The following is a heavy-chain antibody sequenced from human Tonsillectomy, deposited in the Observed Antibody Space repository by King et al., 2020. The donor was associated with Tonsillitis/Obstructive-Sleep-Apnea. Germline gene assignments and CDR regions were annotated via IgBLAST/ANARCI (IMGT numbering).Heavy chain of an antibody. D-gene: IGHD3-22*01. CDR3: ARDRGYDSNGYYYAVVGFFDY. V-gene: IGHV1-46*01. CDR1: GYTFTRNY. CDR2: INPSGGST. J-gene: IGHJ4*02. Sequence: VQLVESGAEVKKPGASVKVSCKASGYTFTRNYMHWVRQASGQGLEWMGTINPSGGSTSYAQKFQGRVTMTSDTSTSTVYMEVSSLRSEDTAVYYCARDRGYDSNGYYYAVVGFFDYWGQGTLVTVSS.